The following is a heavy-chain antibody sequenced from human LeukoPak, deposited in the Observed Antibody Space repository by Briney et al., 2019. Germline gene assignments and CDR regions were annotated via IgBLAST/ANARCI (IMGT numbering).Heavy chain of an antibody. V-gene: IGHV4-59*01. J-gene: IGHJ4*02. CDR3: ARATNYAILTGYNYFDY. CDR2: IYYSGST. CDR1: GGSISGYY. Sequence: PSETLSLTCTVSGGSISGYYWSWIRQPPGKGLEWIGYIYYSGSTNYNPSLKSRVTISVDTSKNQFSLKLSSVTAADTAVYYCARATNYAILTGYNYFDYWGQGTLVTVSS. D-gene: IGHD3-9*01.